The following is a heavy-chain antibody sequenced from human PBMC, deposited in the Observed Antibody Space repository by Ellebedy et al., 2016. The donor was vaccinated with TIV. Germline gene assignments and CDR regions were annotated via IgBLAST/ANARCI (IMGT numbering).Heavy chain of an antibody. CDR1: GFTFSSYA. D-gene: IGHD2-21*02. V-gene: IGHV3-30-3*01. Sequence: PGGSLRLSCAASGFTFSSYAMHRVRQAPGKGLEWVAVISYDGSNKYYADSVKGRFTISRDNSKNTWYLQMNSLRAEDTAVYYCARDGDENCGGDCYYYYYGMDVWGQGTTVTVSS. J-gene: IGHJ6*02. CDR3: ARDGDENCGGDCYYYYYGMDV. CDR2: ISYDGSNK.